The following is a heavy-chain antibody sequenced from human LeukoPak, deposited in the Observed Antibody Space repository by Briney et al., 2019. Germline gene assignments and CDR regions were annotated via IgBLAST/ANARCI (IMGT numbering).Heavy chain of an antibody. Sequence: KASETLSHTCTVSGVSISSSSYYWGWIRQPPGKGLEWIGTIYYSGSTYYNPSLKSRLTMSVDTSKNQFSLKLSSVTVADTAIYYCARQTYYYDSSGHPYWYFDLWGRGTLVTVSS. CDR1: GVSISSSSYY. D-gene: IGHD3-22*01. CDR3: ARQTYYYDSSGHPYWYFDL. V-gene: IGHV4-39*01. CDR2: IYYSGST. J-gene: IGHJ2*01.